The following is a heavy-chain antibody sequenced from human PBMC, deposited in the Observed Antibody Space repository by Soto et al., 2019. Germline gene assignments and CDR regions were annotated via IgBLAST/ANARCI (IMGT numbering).Heavy chain of an antibody. CDR1: GYSISSGYY. J-gene: IGHJ4*02. CDR2: IYHSGST. Sequence: PSETLSLTCAVSGYSISSGYYWGWIRQPPGKGLEWIGIIYHSGSTYYNPSLKSRVTISLDTSKNQFSLKLSSVTAADTAVYYCARAYCGGGSCYEAYWGQGTLVTVSS. V-gene: IGHV4-38-2*01. D-gene: IGHD2-15*01. CDR3: ARAYCGGGSCYEAY.